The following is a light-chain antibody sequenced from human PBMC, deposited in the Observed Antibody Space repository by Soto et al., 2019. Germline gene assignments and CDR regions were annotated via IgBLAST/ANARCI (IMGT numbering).Light chain of an antibody. Sequence: QSALTQPRSVSGSPGQSVTISCTGTSSDVGRYNYVSWYQRHPGKAPKVMIFDVSKRPSGVPDRFSGSKSGNTASLTISGLQPEDEAQYYCCSYAGSPVFGGGTQLTVL. CDR3: CSYAGSPV. CDR1: SSDVGRYNY. J-gene: IGLJ3*02. V-gene: IGLV2-11*01. CDR2: DVS.